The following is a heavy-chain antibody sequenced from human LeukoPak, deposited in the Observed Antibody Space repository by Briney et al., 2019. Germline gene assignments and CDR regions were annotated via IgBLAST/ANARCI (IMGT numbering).Heavy chain of an antibody. J-gene: IGHJ6*02. CDR1: GFTFSSYA. CDR2: MSGSGGST. V-gene: IGHV3-23*01. D-gene: IGHD2-21*02. CDR3: AKKVVVTAGRPYYYYGMNV. Sequence: GGSLRLSCVGSGFTFSSYAVSWVRQAPGKGLEWVLAMSGSGGSTSYADSVKGRFTISRDNSKNTLYLQMNSLRAEDTAVYYCAKKVVVTAGRPYYYYGMNVWGQGTTVTVSS.